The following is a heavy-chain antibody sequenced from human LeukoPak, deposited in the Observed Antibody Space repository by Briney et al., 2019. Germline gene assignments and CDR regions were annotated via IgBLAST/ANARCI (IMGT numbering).Heavy chain of an antibody. Sequence: GGSLRLSCAASGFTFSSYSMNWVRQAPGKGLEWVSYISNSGYTIFYADSVKGRFTISRDNAKNSLYLQMNSLRDEDTAVYCCARDLTVVVPAALYWGQGTLVTVSS. CDR2: ISNSGYTI. CDR3: ARDLTVVVPAALY. D-gene: IGHD2-2*01. CDR1: GFTFSSYS. V-gene: IGHV3-48*02. J-gene: IGHJ4*02.